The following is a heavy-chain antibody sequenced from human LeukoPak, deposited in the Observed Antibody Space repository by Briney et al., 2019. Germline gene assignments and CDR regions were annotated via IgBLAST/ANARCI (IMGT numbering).Heavy chain of an antibody. CDR1: GGSMSTYY. CDR2: IYYTGST. J-gene: IGHJ4*02. CDR3: AGMRITTPTVRTLDY. Sequence: PSETLSLTCTVSGGSMSTYYWTWIRQPPGKGLEWIGFIYYTGSTNYNPSLKSRVTISVDTSKNQFSLKLSSVTAADTAVYYCAGMRITTPTVRTLDYWGQGTLVAVSS. D-gene: IGHD1-14*01. V-gene: IGHV4-59*01.